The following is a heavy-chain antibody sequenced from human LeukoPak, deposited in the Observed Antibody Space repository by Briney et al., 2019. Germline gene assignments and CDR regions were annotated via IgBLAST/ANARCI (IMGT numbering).Heavy chain of an antibody. V-gene: IGHV4-61*02. CDR2: IYTSGST. CDR1: GGSISSGSYY. J-gene: IGHJ3*02. CDR3: ARDPAGPI. Sequence: PSQTLSLTCTVSGGSISSGSYYWSWIRQPAGKGLEWIGRIYTSGSTNYNPPLKSRVTISVDTSKNQFSLKLSSVTAADTAVYYCARDPAGPIWGQGTMVTVSS.